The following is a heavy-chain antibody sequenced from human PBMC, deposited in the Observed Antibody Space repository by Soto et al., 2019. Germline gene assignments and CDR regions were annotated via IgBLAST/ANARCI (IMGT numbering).Heavy chain of an antibody. V-gene: IGHV3-30*18. Sequence: QVQLVESGGGVVQPGRSLRLSCAASGFTFSSYGMHWVRQAPGKGLEWVAVISYDGNNKYYADSVKGRFTISRDNFKITLYRQMDSLRAEDSCMYYCAKDHLETTVTTPSYWGQGTLVTVSS. CDR3: AKDHLETTVTTPSY. CDR2: ISYDGNNK. J-gene: IGHJ4*02. D-gene: IGHD4-17*01. CDR1: GFTFSSYG.